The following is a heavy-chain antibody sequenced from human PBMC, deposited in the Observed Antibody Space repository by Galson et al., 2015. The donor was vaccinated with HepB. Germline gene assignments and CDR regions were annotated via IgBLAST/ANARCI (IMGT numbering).Heavy chain of an antibody. Sequence: ETLSLTCTVSGGSISSYYWSWIRQPPGKGLEWLGYIYYSGSTNYNPSLKSRVTISVDTSKNQFSLKLSSVTAADTAVYYCARGGVVRGVINGGAFDIWGQGTMVTVSS. J-gene: IGHJ3*02. CDR3: ARGGVVRGVINGGAFDI. CDR2: IYYSGST. V-gene: IGHV4-59*01. D-gene: IGHD3-10*01. CDR1: GGSISSYY.